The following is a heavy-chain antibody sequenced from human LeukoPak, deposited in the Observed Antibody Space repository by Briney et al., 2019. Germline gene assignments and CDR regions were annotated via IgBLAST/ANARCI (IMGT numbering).Heavy chain of an antibody. Sequence: GASVKVSCKASGYTFTGYYMHWVRQAPGQGLEWMGIINPSGGSTSYAQKFQGRVTMTRDTSTSTVYMELSSLRSEDTAVYYCASGWGAARRSAGFDYWGQGTLVTVSS. CDR3: ASGWGAARRSAGFDY. CDR2: INPSGGST. D-gene: IGHD6-6*01. CDR1: GYTFTGYY. J-gene: IGHJ4*02. V-gene: IGHV1-46*01.